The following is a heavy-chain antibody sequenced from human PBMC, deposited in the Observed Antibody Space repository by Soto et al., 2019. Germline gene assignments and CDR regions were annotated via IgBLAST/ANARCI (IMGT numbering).Heavy chain of an antibody. D-gene: IGHD6-19*01. CDR3: ARDVQWLPGGDAFDI. CDR2: IYYSGST. V-gene: IGHV4-31*03. Sequence: QVQLQESGPGLVKPSQTLSLTCTVSGGSISSGGYYWSWIRQHPGKGLEWIGYIYYSGSTYYNPSLQSRVTISVDTSKNQFSLKLSSVTAADTAVYYCARDVQWLPGGDAFDIWCQGTMVTVSS. CDR1: GGSISSGGYY. J-gene: IGHJ3*02.